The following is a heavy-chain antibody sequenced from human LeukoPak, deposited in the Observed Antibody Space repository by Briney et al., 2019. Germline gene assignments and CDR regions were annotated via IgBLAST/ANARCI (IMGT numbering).Heavy chain of an antibody. Sequence: SETLSLTCAVYGGSFSGYYWSWIRQPPGKGLEWIGEINHSGSTNYNPSFKSRVTISVDTSKNQFSLKLSSVTAADTAVYYCARGGDYYDSSGYYHFDYWGQGTLVTVSS. CDR3: ARGGDYYDSSGYYHFDY. CDR1: GGSFSGYY. D-gene: IGHD3-22*01. V-gene: IGHV4-34*01. CDR2: INHSGST. J-gene: IGHJ4*02.